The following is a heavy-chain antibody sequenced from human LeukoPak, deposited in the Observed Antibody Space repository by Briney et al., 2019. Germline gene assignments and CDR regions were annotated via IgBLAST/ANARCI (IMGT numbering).Heavy chain of an antibody. CDR3: ARDHITMIVVVIDGGAFDT. V-gene: IGHV3-30*04. Sequence: GGSLRLSCAASGFTFSSYAMHWVRQAPGKGLEWVAVISYDGSNKYYADSVKGRFTISRDNSKNTLYLQMNSLRAEDTAVYYCARDHITMIVVVIDGGAFDTWGQGTMVTVSS. J-gene: IGHJ3*02. D-gene: IGHD3-22*01. CDR2: ISYDGSNK. CDR1: GFTFSSYA.